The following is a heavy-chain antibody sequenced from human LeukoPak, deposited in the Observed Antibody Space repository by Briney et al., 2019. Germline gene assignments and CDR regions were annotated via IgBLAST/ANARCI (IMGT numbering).Heavy chain of an antibody. CDR3: ARFADGSGRSDY. Sequence: SETLSLTCTVSGGSISSYYWSWIRQPPGKGPEWIGYIYYSGSTNYNPSLKSRVTISVDTSKNQFSLKLSSVTAADTAAYYCARFADGSGRSDYWGQGTLVTVSS. CDR2: IYYSGST. CDR1: GGSISSYY. D-gene: IGHD3-10*01. J-gene: IGHJ4*02. V-gene: IGHV4-59*01.